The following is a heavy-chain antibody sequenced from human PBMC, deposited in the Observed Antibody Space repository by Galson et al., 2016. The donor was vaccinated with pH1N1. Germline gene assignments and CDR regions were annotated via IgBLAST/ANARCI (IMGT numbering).Heavy chain of an antibody. CDR1: GYTFTDHY. J-gene: IGHJ4*02. CDR3: ARRYFDY. V-gene: IGHV1-2*06. CDR2: ISPDSGGT. Sequence: SVKVSCKASGYTFTDHYIHWVRQAPGQGLEWMGRISPDSGGTNYAQKFRGRVTMTGDTSINTAYMELSRLRSDDTAVYDCARRYFDYWGQGTLVTVSS.